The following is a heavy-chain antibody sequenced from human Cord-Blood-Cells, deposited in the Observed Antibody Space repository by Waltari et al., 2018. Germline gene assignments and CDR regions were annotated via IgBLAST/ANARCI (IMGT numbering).Heavy chain of an antibody. CDR3: ARGGYSGYDFDY. CDR1: GYTFHSYA. D-gene: IGHD5-12*01. CDR2: MNPNSGNT. J-gene: IGHJ4*02. Sequence: QVQLVKSGAEVKKPGASVKVSCQASGYTFHSYAINWLRQAPGQGLEWMGWMNPNSGNTGYAQKFQGRVTMTRNTSISTAYMELSSLRSEDTAVYYCARGGYSGYDFDYWGQGTLVTVSS. V-gene: IGHV1-8*01.